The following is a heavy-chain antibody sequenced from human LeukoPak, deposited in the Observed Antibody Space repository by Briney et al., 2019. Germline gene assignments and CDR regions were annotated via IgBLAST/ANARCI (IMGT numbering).Heavy chain of an antibody. CDR1: GGTFSSYV. J-gene: IGHJ4*02. CDR3: ASPPADYYDSRDYFDY. V-gene: IGHV1-69*04. Sequence: SVKVSCKASGGTFSSYVINWVRQAPGQGLEWMGRIIPILGIANYAQKFQGGVTITADKSTSTAYMELSSLRSEDTAVYYCASPPADYYDSRDYFDYWGQGTLVTVSS. D-gene: IGHD3-22*01. CDR2: IIPILGIA.